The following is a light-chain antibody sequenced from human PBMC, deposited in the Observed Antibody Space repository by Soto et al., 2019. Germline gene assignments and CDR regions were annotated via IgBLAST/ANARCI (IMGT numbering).Light chain of an antibody. CDR1: QSVSNNA. J-gene: IGKJ1*01. V-gene: IGKV3-20*01. CDR2: GAS. CDR3: QQYTQSLWT. Sequence: EIVLTQSPGTLSLSPGERATLSCRASQSVSNNALAWYQQKPGQAPRLLIYGASNRATGIPDVFSGSGSGTDFTLTISRLEAEDFAVYYCQQYTQSLWTFGQGTKVEFK.